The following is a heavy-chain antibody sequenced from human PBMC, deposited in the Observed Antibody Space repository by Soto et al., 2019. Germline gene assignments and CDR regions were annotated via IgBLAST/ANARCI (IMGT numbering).Heavy chain of an antibody. J-gene: IGHJ6*02. V-gene: IGHV3-30*01. CDR3: ARDHVVVAATFRASYYGMDV. D-gene: IGHD2-15*01. Sequence: YADSVKGRFTISRDNSKNTLYLQMNSLRAEDTAVYYCARDHVVVAATFRASYYGMDVWGQGTTVTVSS.